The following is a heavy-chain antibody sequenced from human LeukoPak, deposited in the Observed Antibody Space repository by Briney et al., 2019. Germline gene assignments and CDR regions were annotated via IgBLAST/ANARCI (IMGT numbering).Heavy chain of an antibody. CDR3: ARLSGYSSGHYYSDY. V-gene: IGHV4-59*01. J-gene: IGHJ4*02. Sequence: SETLSLTCTVSGGSISSDYWSWIRQPPGKGLEWIGYIYYRGSTNYNPSLKSRVTISVDTSKNQFSLKLSSVTAADTAVYYCARLSGYSSGHYYSDYWGQGTLVTVPS. CDR2: IYYRGST. D-gene: IGHD3-22*01. CDR1: GGSISSDY.